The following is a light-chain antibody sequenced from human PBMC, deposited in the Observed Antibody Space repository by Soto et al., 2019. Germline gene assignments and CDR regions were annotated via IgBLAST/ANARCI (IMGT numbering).Light chain of an antibody. CDR2: AAS. J-gene: IGKJ4*01. V-gene: IGKV1-39*01. CDR3: QQIYSTPLT. CDR1: QSISSY. Sequence: DIQMTQSPSSLSASVGDRVTITCRASQSISSYLNWYQQKPGKAPKLLIYAASSLQSGVPSRFSGSGSGTDFTLTISSLQPEDFATYYCQQIYSTPLTFDGGTKVEIK.